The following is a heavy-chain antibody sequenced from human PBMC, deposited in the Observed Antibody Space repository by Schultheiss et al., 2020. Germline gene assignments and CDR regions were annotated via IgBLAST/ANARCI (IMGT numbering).Heavy chain of an antibody. D-gene: IGHD2-15*01. CDR1: GFTFSSYS. J-gene: IGHJ4*02. Sequence: GGSLRLSCAASGFTFSSYSMNWVRQAPGKGLEWVSSISSSSSYIYYADSVKGRFTISRDNAKNSLYLQMNSLRAEDTAVYYCARAHIVVVVAASGGDLLPTDYWGQGTRVTVSS. V-gene: IGHV3-21*01. CDR3: ARAHIVVVVAASGGDLLPTDY. CDR2: ISSSSSYI.